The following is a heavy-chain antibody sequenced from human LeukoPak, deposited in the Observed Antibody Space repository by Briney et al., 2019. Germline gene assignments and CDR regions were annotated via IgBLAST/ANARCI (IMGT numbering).Heavy chain of an antibody. V-gene: IGHV3-30*03. CDR1: GFTFSSYV. D-gene: IGHD3-10*01. CDR2: LSHDGSKK. J-gene: IGHJ4*02. Sequence: GGSLRLSCAASGFTFSSYVMHWVRQAPGKGLEWVAVLSHDGSKKYYADSVKGRFTISRDNSENTLYLQMSSLRVEDTAVYYCARDPAFGELLSCFDYWGQGTLVTVSS. CDR3: ARDPAFGELLSCFDY.